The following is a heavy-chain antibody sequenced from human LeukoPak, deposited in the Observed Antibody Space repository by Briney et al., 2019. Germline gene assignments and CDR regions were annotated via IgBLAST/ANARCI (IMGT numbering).Heavy chain of an antibody. CDR2: FYYSGST. D-gene: IGHD6-13*01. CDR3: ARDRISYSSSWYGV. Sequence: SETLSLTCTVSGGSISSYYWSWIRQPPGKGLEWIGYFYYSGSTNYNPSLKSRVTMSVDTSKNQFSLKLSSVTAADTAVYYCARDRISYSSSWYGVWGQGTLVTVSS. CDR1: GGSISSYY. J-gene: IGHJ4*02. V-gene: IGHV4-59*12.